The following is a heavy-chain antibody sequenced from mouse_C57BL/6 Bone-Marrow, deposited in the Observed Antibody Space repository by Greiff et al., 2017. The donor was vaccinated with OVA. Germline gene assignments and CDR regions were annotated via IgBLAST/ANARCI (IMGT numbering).Heavy chain of an antibody. CDR2: ISNLAYSI. J-gene: IGHJ4*01. CDR3: ARHETYYSNYYAMDY. D-gene: IGHD2-5*01. Sequence: EVKLEESGGGLVQPGGSLKLSCAASGFTFSDYGMAWVRQAPRKGPEWVAFISNLAYSIYYADTVTGRFTISRENAKNTLYLEMSSLRSEDTAMYYCARHETYYSNYYAMDYWGQGTSVTVSS. CDR1: GFTFSDYG. V-gene: IGHV5-15*04.